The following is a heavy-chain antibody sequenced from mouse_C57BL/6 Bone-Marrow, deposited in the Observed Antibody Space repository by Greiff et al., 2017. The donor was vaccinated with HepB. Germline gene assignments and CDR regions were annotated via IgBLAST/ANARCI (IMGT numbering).Heavy chain of an antibody. Sequence: EVKLVESEGGLVQPGSSMKLSCTASGFTFSDYYMAWVRQVPEKGLEWVANINYDGSSTYYLDSLKSRFIISRDNAKNILYLQMSSLKSEDTATYYCARAWVYYGSTHWYFDVWGTGTTVTVSS. V-gene: IGHV5-16*01. CDR2: INYDGSST. CDR3: ARAWVYYGSTHWYFDV. D-gene: IGHD1-1*01. J-gene: IGHJ1*03. CDR1: GFTFSDYY.